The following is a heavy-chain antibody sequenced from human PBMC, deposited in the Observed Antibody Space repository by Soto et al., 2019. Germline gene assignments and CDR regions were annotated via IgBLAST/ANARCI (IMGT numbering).Heavy chain of an antibody. J-gene: IGHJ6*02. D-gene: IGHD2-21*01. CDR2: IYYSGST. CDR3: AASCVGCGGFNYYGMDL. V-gene: IGHV4-59*01. Sequence: PSETLSLTCTVSGGSISSYYWSWIRQPPGKGLEWIGYIYYSGSTNYNPSLKSRVTISVDTSKNQFSLKLSSVTAADTAVYYCAASCVGCGGFNYYGMDLWGQGTMVTVSS. CDR1: GGSISSYY.